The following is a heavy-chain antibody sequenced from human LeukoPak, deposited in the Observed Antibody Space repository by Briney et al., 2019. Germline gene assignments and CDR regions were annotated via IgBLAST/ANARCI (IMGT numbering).Heavy chain of an antibody. CDR3: AGTPWFGELTLDY. V-gene: IGHV1-18*01. D-gene: IGHD3-10*01. CDR1: GYTFTSYD. CDR2: ITPYNGNT. J-gene: IGHJ4*02. Sequence: PGASVKVSCKASGYTFTSYDITWVRQAPGQGLEWMGWITPYNGNTNYAQKLQGRVTMTTDTSTSTAYMELRSLRSEDTAVYYCAGTPWFGELTLDYWGQGTLVTVSS.